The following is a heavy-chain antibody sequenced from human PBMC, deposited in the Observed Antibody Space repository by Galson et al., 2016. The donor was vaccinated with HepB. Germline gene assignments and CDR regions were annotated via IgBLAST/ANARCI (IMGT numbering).Heavy chain of an antibody. J-gene: IGHJ4*02. CDR1: GFRFSSFW. D-gene: IGHD3-16*01. Sequence: SLRLSCAASGFRFSSFWMSWVRQAPGKGLEWVANRNQDGGEQNYVDAVRGRFTISRDNAQNSLFLQMDSLRGEDTAVYYCVRERDERFFDYWGQGTLVTVSS. CDR3: VRERDERFFDY. CDR2: RNQDGGEQ. V-gene: IGHV3-7*01.